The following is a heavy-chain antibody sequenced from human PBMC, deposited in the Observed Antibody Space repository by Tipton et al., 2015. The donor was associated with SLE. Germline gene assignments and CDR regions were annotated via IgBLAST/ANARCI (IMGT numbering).Heavy chain of an antibody. CDR1: GYIFSSYG. Sequence: QSGAEVKKPGASVKVSCKASGYIFSSYGLSWVRQAPGQGLEWMGWISAYTGHTGYAQKFQGRVTMTTDTSTSTAYMELRSLRSEDTAVYYCAKSRLGFREEFLDYWGQGTLVTVSS. D-gene: IGHD3-10*01. J-gene: IGHJ4*02. CDR3: AKSRLGFREEFLDY. CDR2: ISAYTGHT. V-gene: IGHV1-18*01.